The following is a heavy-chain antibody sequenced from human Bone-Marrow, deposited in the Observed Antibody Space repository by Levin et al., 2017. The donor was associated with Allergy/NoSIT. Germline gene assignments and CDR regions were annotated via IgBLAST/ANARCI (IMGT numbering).Heavy chain of an antibody. CDR2: IIPIFGTA. D-gene: IGHD3-10*01. CDR1: GGTFSSYA. V-gene: IGHV1-69*06. CDR3: ARDAPYYYGSGSYYKADYYYYYMDV. J-gene: IGHJ6*03. Sequence: ASVKVSCKASGGTFSSYAISWVRQAPGQGLEWMGGIIPIFGTANYAQKFQGRVTITADKSTSTAYMELSSLRSEDTAVYYCARDAPYYYGSGSYYKADYYYYYMDVWGKGTTVTVSS.